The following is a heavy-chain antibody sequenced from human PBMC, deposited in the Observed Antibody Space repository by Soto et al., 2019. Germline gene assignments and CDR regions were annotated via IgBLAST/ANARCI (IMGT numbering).Heavy chain of an antibody. CDR2: ISSIGGGT. Sequence: GGSLRLSCAASGFTFTSYAMTWVRLTPGKGLEWVSSISSIGGGTYYTDSVKGRFTISRDNSKNTLYLQMNSLRAEDTALYYCATGGGAGAFDIWGQGTMVTVSS. D-gene: IGHD3-10*01. CDR1: GFTFTSYA. CDR3: ATGGGAGAFDI. V-gene: IGHV3-23*01. J-gene: IGHJ3*02.